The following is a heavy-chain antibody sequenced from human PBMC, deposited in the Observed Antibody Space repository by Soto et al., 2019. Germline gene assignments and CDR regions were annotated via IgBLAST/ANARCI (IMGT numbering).Heavy chain of an antibody. CDR2: IIPIVDIT. CDR3: ERVTAVAGNYFDY. Sequence: QVQLVQSGAEVKGPGSSVKVSCKASGGTFSSYSISWVRQAPGQGLEWMGRIIPIVDITTYAQKLEGRVTITADKSTSTAYMELRSLRSEDTAVYYCERVTAVAGNYFDYWGQGTQVTVSS. J-gene: IGHJ4*02. D-gene: IGHD6-19*01. V-gene: IGHV1-69*02. CDR1: GGTFSSYS.